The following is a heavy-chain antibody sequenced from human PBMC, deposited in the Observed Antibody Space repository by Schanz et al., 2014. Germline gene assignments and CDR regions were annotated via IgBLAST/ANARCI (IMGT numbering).Heavy chain of an antibody. D-gene: IGHD6-13*01. Sequence: VRLVESGGGWVQPGGSLRLSCATSGFAFSSFAMTWVRQAPGRGLEWVSSISTSGTYMYIADSLKGRLTISRDDAKKSMYLQMNNLRAEDTAVYYCAKSQGSSFDSWGQGTLVTVSS. J-gene: IGHJ4*02. CDR2: ISTSGTYM. V-gene: IGHV3-21*01. CDR3: AKSQGSSFDS. CDR1: GFAFSSFA.